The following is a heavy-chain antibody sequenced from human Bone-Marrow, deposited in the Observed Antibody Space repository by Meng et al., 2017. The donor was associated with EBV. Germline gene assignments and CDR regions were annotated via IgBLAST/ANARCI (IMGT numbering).Heavy chain of an antibody. CDR3: ARDGVLWFRELFN. Sequence: VQLVKSGAEVKKPGASGKVSCKASGYTFISYAMHWVRQAPGQRLEWMGWINVGNGNTKYSQKFQGRVSITRDTSASTAYMELSSLRSEDTAVYYCARDGVLWFRELFNWGQGTLVTVSS. V-gene: IGHV1-3*01. CDR1: GYTFISYA. J-gene: IGHJ4*02. D-gene: IGHD3-10*01. CDR2: INVGNGNT.